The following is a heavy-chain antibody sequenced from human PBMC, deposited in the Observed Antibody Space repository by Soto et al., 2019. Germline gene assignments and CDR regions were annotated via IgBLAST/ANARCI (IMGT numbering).Heavy chain of an antibody. CDR3: AHSRFLHGMDV. Sequence: SGPPLVTPTQTLTLPCTFSGFSRSTSVFVVVLLRQPPGKALEWLALIYWDDDKRYSPSLKSRLTITKDTSKNQVVLTMTNMDPVDTATYYCAHSRFLHGMDVWGQGTTVTVSS. J-gene: IGHJ6*02. D-gene: IGHD3-3*01. CDR2: IYWDDDK. V-gene: IGHV2-5*02. CDR1: GFSRSTSVFV.